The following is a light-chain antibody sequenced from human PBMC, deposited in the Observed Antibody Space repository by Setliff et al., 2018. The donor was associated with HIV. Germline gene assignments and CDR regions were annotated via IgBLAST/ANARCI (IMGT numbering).Light chain of an antibody. Sequence: DIVMTQSPDSLAVSLGERATINCKSSQSVLSSSNNKNNLAWYQHKPGQPPKLLIYWASTRESGVPDRFSGSGSGTDFTLTISSLQAEDVAVYYCQKYYTSPQWTFGQGTKVDIK. V-gene: IGKV4-1*01. CDR2: WAS. CDR1: QSVLSSSNNKNN. J-gene: IGKJ1*01. CDR3: QKYYTSPQWT.